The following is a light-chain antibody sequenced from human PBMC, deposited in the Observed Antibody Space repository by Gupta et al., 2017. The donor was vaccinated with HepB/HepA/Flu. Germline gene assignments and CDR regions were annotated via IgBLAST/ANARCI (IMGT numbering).Light chain of an antibody. CDR1: SSTIGTNA. CDR2: TNN. J-gene: IGLJ3*02. Sequence: QSVLTQPPSASGTPGQRVTISCSGSSSTIGTNAVNWYQQVPGMAPKLHSATNNQRPSGVPDRFSGSKSGTSASLAITGLQSEDEAEYYGAGWDDSLIGVVCGGGTKLTVL. V-gene: IGLV1-44*01. CDR3: AGWDDSLIGVV.